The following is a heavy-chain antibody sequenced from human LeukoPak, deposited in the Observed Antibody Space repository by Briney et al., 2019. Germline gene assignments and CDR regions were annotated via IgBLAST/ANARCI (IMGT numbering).Heavy chain of an antibody. D-gene: IGHD5-18*01. Sequence: ASVTVSCKASGYTFTSYDINWVRQAPGQGLEWMGWMNPNSGNTGYAQKFQGRVTMTRNTSISTAYMELSSLRSEDTAVYYCARSGYSYGSYDFDYWGQGTLVTVSS. V-gene: IGHV1-8*01. CDR2: MNPNSGNT. J-gene: IGHJ4*02. CDR3: ARSGYSYGSYDFDY. CDR1: GYTFTSYD.